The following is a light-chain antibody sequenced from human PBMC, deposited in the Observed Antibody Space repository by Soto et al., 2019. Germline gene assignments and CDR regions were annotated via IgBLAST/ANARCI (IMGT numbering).Light chain of an antibody. CDR2: WAS. V-gene: IGKV4-1*01. J-gene: IGKJ3*01. Sequence: DIVLTQSPDSLAVSLGERATINCKSSQSVFDSLHNKIQLGWYQQRPGQPPKLLISWASTRESGVPDRFSGSGSGTDFTLTSSNLQAEDVAVYYCHQYDRPPFTFGPGSKVDIK. CDR3: HQYDRPPFT. CDR1: QSVFDSLHNKIQ.